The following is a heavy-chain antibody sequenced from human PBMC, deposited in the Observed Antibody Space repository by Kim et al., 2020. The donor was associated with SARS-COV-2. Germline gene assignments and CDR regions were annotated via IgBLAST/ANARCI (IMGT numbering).Heavy chain of an antibody. CDR2: ISYDGSNK. Sequence: GGSLRLSCAASGFTFSSYAMHWVRQAPGKGLEWVAVISYDGSNKYYADSVKGRFTISRDNSKNTLYLQMNSLRAEDTAVYYCARDNYYDSSGYFDYWGQGTLVTVSS. J-gene: IGHJ4*02. D-gene: IGHD3-22*01. CDR1: GFTFSSYA. CDR3: ARDNYYDSSGYFDY. V-gene: IGHV3-30-3*01.